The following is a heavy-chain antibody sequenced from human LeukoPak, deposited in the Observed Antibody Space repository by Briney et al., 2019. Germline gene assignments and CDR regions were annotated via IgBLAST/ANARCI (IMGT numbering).Heavy chain of an antibody. CDR1: GFTFSSYG. Sequence: GGSLRLSCAASGFTFSSYGMHWVRQAPGKGLEWVAVIWYDGSNKYYADSVKGRFTISRDNSKNTLYLQMNSLRAEVTAVYYCARDYVTTLGGAFDIWGQGTMVTVSS. V-gene: IGHV3-33*01. D-gene: IGHD4-17*01. CDR3: ARDYVTTLGGAFDI. J-gene: IGHJ3*02. CDR2: IWYDGSNK.